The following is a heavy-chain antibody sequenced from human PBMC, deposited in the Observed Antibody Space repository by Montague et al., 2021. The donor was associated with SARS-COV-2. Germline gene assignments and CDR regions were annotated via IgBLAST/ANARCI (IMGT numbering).Heavy chain of an antibody. V-gene: IGHV4-39*01. D-gene: IGHD1-1*01. CDR2: IYYSGST. J-gene: IGHJ5*02. CDR1: GGSITSPTDY. CDR3: ARRVTGLEIAFDD. Sequence: SETLSLTCAVSGGSITSPTDYWAWIRQPPGKGLEWIGSIYYSGSTIYNPSLKSRVTMSVDTSKNQSSLQLNSVTAADTAVYYCARRVTGLEIAFDDWGQGTLVTVSS.